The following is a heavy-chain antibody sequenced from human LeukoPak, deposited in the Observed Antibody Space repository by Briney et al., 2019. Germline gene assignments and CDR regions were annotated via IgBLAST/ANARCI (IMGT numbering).Heavy chain of an antibody. CDR1: GGSISSGDYY. Sequence: SETLSLTCTVSGGSISSGDYYWSWIRQPPGKGLEWIGYIYYSGSTYYNPSLKSRVTISVDTSKNQFSLKLSSVTAADTAVYYCARAYDSSGYALLTLNWYFDLWGRGTLVTASS. D-gene: IGHD3-22*01. CDR2: IYYSGST. J-gene: IGHJ2*01. CDR3: ARAYDSSGYALLTLNWYFDL. V-gene: IGHV4-30-4*01.